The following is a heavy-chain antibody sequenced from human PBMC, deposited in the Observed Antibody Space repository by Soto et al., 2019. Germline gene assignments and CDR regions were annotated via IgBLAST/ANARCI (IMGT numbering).Heavy chain of an antibody. V-gene: IGHV3-7*01. CDR1: GLTFSCRW. D-gene: IGHD6-6*01. CDR2: IKQDGSEK. Sequence: RDCWTAVGLTFSCRWMRWVRKTQGKGLEWVANIKQDGSEKYYMDSVKGRFTISRDNAKNSLYLQMNSLRAEVTAVYYGARSIAARLNWFDPLGQGTLVTVSS. J-gene: IGHJ5*02. CDR3: ARSIAARLNWFDP.